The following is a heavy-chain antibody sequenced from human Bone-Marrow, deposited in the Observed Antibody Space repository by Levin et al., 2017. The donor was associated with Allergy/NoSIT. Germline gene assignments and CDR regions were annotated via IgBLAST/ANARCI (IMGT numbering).Heavy chain of an antibody. Sequence: LSLTCAASGFTFRNYAMSWVRQAPGKGLEWVSAINSSGGRTYYADSVKGRFTISRDNSKNTLSLQMNSLRAEDTAVYYCAKELDDDALDIWGQGTMVTVSS. CDR2: INSSGGRT. V-gene: IGHV3-23*01. CDR3: AKELDDDALDI. D-gene: IGHD2-2*03. CDR1: GFTFRNYA. J-gene: IGHJ3*02.